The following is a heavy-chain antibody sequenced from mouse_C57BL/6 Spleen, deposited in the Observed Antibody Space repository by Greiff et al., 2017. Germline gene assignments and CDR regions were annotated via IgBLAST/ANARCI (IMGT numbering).Heavy chain of an antibody. J-gene: IGHJ4*01. D-gene: IGHD2-4*01. CDR3: ARKECIYYDYDGSMDY. CDR1: GYTFTDYY. CDR2: INPNNGGT. V-gene: IGHV1-26*01. Sequence: VQLQQSGPELVKPGASVKISCKASGYTFTDYYMNWVKQSHGKSLEWIGDINPNNGGTSYNQKFKGKATLPVDKSSSTAYMELRSLTSEDSAVYYCARKECIYYDYDGSMDYWGQGTSVTVSS.